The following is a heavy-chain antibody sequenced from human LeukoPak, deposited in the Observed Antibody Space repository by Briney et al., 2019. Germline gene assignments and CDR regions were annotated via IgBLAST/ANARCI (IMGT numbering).Heavy chain of an antibody. Sequence: SETLSLTCAVYGGSFSGYYWSWVRQPPGKGLEWIGEINHSGSTNYNPSPTSRVTTSVDKSKKKFSLKRSSVTAADTAVYYCARGRSPRYYYDSSGYWKNWFDPWGQGTLVTVSS. CDR1: GGSFSGYY. J-gene: IGHJ5*02. CDR2: INHSGST. V-gene: IGHV4-34*01. CDR3: ARGRSPRYYYDSSGYWKNWFDP. D-gene: IGHD3-22*01.